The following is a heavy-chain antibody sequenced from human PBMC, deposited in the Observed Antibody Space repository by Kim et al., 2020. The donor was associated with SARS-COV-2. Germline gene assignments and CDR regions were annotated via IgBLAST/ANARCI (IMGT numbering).Heavy chain of an antibody. V-gene: IGHV3-23*01. CDR2: ISGSGGST. Sequence: GGSLRLSCAASGFTFSSYAMSWVRQAPGKGLEWVSAISGSGGSTYYADSVKSRFTISRDNSKNRLYLQMYSLRAEDTAVYYCAPRNWFDPWGQGTLVTVSS. CDR3: APRNWFDP. J-gene: IGHJ5*02. CDR1: GFTFSSYA.